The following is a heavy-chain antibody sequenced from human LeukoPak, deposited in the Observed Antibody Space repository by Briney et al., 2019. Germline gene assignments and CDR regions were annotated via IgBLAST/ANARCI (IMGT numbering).Heavy chain of an antibody. V-gene: IGHV4-4*07. CDR1: GDSITNYY. CDR2: IYSSGSP. CDR3: ARLAYSSGWSYFDS. J-gene: IGHJ4*02. D-gene: IGHD6-19*01. Sequence: SETLSLTCTVSGDSITNYYWSWIRQPAGKGLEWLGRIYSSGSPNYNPSLETRVTMSVDTSKNQFSLKLNSVTAADTAVYYCARLAYSSGWSYFDSWGQGTLVTVSS.